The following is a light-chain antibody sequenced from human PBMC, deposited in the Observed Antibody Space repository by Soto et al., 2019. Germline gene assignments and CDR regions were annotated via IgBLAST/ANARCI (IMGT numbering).Light chain of an antibody. Sequence: DIVMTQSPDSLAVSLGERATINCKSSQRVLYSSSNKNYLAWYQQKPGQAPKLLIYWASTRESGVPDRLSGSGSGTDFALTISSLQAEDVAVYYCQEYCSSPWTFGQGTKVE. CDR3: QEYCSSPWT. J-gene: IGKJ1*01. CDR2: WAS. CDR1: QRVLYSSSNKNY. V-gene: IGKV4-1*01.